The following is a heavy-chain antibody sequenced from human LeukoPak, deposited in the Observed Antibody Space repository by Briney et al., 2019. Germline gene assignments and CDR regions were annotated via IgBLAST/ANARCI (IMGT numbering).Heavy chain of an antibody. V-gene: IGHV1-2*02. CDR1: GYIFTGYY. J-gene: IGHJ4*02. D-gene: IGHD1-26*01. Sequence: ASVKVSCKASGYIFTGYYMHWVRQAPGQGLEWMGWINPNSGATNYAQKFQGRVTMTRDMSISTVYMELSSLRSDDTAVYHCAKEGLERWELSGYYWGQGTLVTVSS. CDR2: INPNSGAT. CDR3: AKEGLERWELSGYY.